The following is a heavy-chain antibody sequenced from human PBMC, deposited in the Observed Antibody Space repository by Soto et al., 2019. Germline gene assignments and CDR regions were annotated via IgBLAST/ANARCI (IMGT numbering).Heavy chain of an antibody. CDR3: AKFKYYYGSGSPDFDY. CDR2: ISGSGGST. V-gene: IGHV3-23*01. J-gene: IGHJ4*02. Sequence: GGSLRLSCAASGFTFSSYAMSWVRQAPGKGLEWVSAISGSGGSTYYADSVKGRFTISRDNSKNTRYLQMNSLRAEDTAVYYCAKFKYYYGSGSPDFDYWGQGTLVTVSS. CDR1: GFTFSSYA. D-gene: IGHD3-10*01.